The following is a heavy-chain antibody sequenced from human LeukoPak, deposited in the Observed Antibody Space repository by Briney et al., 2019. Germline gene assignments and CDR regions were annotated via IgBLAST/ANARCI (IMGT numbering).Heavy chain of an antibody. CDR1: GGSISSGGYY. Sequence: SQTLSLTCTVSGGSISSGGYYWSWIRQHPGKGLEWIGYIYYSGSTCYNPSLKSRLTISADTSKNQFSLKLSSVTAADTAVYYCARDGDSTSCPAWGQGTLVTVSS. D-gene: IGHD2-2*01. J-gene: IGHJ5*02. CDR3: ARDGDSTSCPA. CDR2: IYYSGST. V-gene: IGHV4-31*03.